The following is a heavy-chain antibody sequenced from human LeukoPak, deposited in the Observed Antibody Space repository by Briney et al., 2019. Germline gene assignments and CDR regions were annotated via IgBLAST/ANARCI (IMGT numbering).Heavy chain of an antibody. Sequence: GGSLRLSCATSGFTFSSNVIHWVRQAPGKGLEWVAVISHDGSNKYYADSVKGRFTISRDNSKNTLYLQMNSLRVEDTAVYYCASVGGYDPLFDYWGQGTLVTVSS. CDR2: ISHDGSNK. CDR1: GFTFSSNV. D-gene: IGHD5-12*01. V-gene: IGHV3-30-3*01. CDR3: ASVGGYDPLFDY. J-gene: IGHJ4*02.